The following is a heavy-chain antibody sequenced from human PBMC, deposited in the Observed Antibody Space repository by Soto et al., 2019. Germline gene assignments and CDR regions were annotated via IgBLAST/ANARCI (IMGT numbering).Heavy chain of an antibody. J-gene: IGHJ1*01. CDR1: EHTSTIYY. Sequence: QAHLVQSGAEVRKPGASEKVSCQALEHTSTIYYIHWVRQARGQGLEWMGWINADSGDTTYAEDFRGRVTFTRDTSTSTFHMELSRLRLDDTAMYFCATRDYDILTGYLHIWGQGTLITVSS. CDR3: ATRDYDILTGYLHI. D-gene: IGHD3-9*01. CDR2: INADSGDT. V-gene: IGHV1-2*02.